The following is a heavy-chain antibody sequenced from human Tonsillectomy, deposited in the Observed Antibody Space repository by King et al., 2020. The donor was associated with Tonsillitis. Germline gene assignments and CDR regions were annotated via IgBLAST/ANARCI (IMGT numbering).Heavy chain of an antibody. V-gene: IGHV1-46*04. CDR3: ARGGVGATLYYFDY. J-gene: IGHJ4*02. Sequence: VQLVQSGAEVKKPGASVKVSCKASGYTFTSYYMHWVRQAPGQGLEWMGIINPSGGSTTYAQKLQGRVTMTRDTSTSTVYMELSSLRSEDTTVYYCARGGVGATLYYFDYWGQGTLVTVTS. D-gene: IGHD1-26*01. CDR2: INPSGGST. CDR1: GYTFTSYY.